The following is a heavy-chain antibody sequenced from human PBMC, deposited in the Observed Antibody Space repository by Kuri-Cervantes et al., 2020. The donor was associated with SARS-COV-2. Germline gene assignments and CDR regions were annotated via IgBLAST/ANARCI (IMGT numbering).Heavy chain of an antibody. J-gene: IGHJ4*02. V-gene: IGHV4-34*01. CDR3: ARVAGIVATTYFDY. CDR1: GGSFSGYY. CDR2: INHSGST. D-gene: IGHD5-12*01. Sequence: GSLRLSCAVYGGSFSGYYWSWIRQPPGKGLEWIGEINHSGSTNYNPSLKSRVTISVDTSKNQFSLKLSSVAAADTAVYYCARVAGIVATTYFDYWGQGTLVTVSS.